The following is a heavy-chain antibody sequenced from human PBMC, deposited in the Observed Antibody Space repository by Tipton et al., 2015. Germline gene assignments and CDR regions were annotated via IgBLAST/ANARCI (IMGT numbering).Heavy chain of an antibody. J-gene: IGHJ4*02. CDR1: GGSISRGRYY. V-gene: IGHV4-31*03. CDR2: IYYSGST. CDR3: ARAFGYRYTPRLDFDT. Sequence: TLSLTCTVSGGSISRGRYYWSWIRQHPGKGLEWTGFIYYSGSTTYNPSLKSRVNISQDTSENQFSLNLKSVTAADTAVYYCARAFGYRYTPRLDFDTWGQGTLVTVSS. D-gene: IGHD5-18*01.